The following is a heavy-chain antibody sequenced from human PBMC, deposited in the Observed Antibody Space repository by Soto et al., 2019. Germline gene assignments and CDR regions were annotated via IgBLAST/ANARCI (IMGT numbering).Heavy chain of an antibody. V-gene: IGHV1-69*11. CDR2: IIPILGTT. J-gene: IGHJ5*02. CDR3: ARETTVIGMGANWFDP. D-gene: IGHD4-17*01. CDR1: GGSLSGNA. Sequence: QVQLVQSGAEVKKPGSSVRVSCTTSGGSLSGNAIAWVRQAPGRGLEWMGGIIPILGTTNIAQKFQDRLTITADDSTNTVYMELSTLRSDDTAIYYCARETTVIGMGANWFDPWGQGTLVSVSS.